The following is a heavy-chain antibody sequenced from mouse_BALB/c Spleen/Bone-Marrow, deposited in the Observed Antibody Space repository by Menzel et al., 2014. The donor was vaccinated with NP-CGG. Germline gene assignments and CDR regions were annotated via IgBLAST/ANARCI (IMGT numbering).Heavy chain of an antibody. Sequence: QVQLQQSGAELVKPGASVKLSCKASGYTFTSFYMYWVKQRPRQGLEWIGDINPSNGGTNFNEKFRKKATLTVDTSSSTAYMEFSSLTSEDSAVYYCTRRSLLSDYYALDYWGQGTPVTVSS. V-gene: IGHV1S81*02. D-gene: IGHD6-1*01. CDR3: TRRSLLSDYYALDY. CDR1: GYTFTSFY. CDR2: INPSNGGT. J-gene: IGHJ4*01.